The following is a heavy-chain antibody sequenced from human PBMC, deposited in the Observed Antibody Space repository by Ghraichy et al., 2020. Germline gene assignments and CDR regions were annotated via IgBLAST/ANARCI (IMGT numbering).Heavy chain of an antibody. Sequence: GESLRLSCAASGFTFSSYVMSWVRQAPGKGLEWVSAIASGGTTYYADSVKGRFTISRDNSKNTLYLQMNSLRAEDTAVYYCAKSGQQWLVFDNWGQGTLVTVSS. V-gene: IGHV3-23*01. CDR3: AKSGQQWLVFDN. J-gene: IGHJ4*02. CDR2: IASGGTT. D-gene: IGHD6-19*01. CDR1: GFTFSSYV.